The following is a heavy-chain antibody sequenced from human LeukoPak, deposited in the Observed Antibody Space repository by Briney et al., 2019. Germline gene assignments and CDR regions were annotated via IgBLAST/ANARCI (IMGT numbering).Heavy chain of an antibody. CDR1: GYTFTSYG. Sequence: ASVKVSCKASGYTFTSYGISWVRQAPGQGLEWMGWMNPNSGNTGYAQKFQGRVTMTRNTSISTAYMELSSLRSEDMAVYYCARVFGTSFDYWGQGTLVTVSS. J-gene: IGHJ4*02. V-gene: IGHV1-8*01. CDR3: ARVFGTSFDY. D-gene: IGHD1-1*01. CDR2: MNPNSGNT.